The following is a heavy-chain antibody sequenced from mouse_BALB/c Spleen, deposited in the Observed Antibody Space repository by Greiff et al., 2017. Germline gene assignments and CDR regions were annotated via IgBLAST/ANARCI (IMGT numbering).Heavy chain of an antibody. CDR1: GFTFSSYA. J-gene: IGHJ3*01. CDR2: ISSGGST. CDR3: ARGYRYDGGFAY. Sequence: EVQGVESGGGLVKPGGSLTLSCAASGFTFSSYAMSWVRQTPEKRLEWVASISSGGSTYYPDSVKGRFTISRDNDRNILYLQMSSLRSEDTAMYYCARGYRYDGGFAYWGQGTLVTVSA. D-gene: IGHD2-14*01. V-gene: IGHV5-6-5*01.